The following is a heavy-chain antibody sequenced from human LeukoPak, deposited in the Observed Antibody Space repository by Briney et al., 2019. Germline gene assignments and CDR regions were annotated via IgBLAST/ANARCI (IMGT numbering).Heavy chain of an antibody. V-gene: IGHV3-49*03. CDR2: IRSKAYGETA. D-gene: IGHD1-1*01. CDR3: TRDRGAYNLYGY. J-gene: IGHJ4*02. CDR1: GFTFCDYA. Sequence: GGSLRLSCTASGFTFCDYAMSWIRQAPGKGLEWVGFIRSKAYGETADYAASVKGRFTISRDDSKAIAYLQMNSLKTEDTAVYHCTRDRGAYNLYGYWGQGTLVTVSS.